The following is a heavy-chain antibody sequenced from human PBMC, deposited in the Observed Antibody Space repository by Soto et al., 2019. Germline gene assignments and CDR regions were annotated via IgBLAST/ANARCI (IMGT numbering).Heavy chain of an antibody. CDR1: GGSISSGDYY. D-gene: IGHD6-13*01. CDR2: IYYSGST. CDR3: ARDSGEYSSSWYGYYYYSYGMDV. J-gene: IGHJ6*02. V-gene: IGHV4-30-4*01. Sequence: PSETLSLTCTVSGGSISSGDYYWSWIRQPPGKGLEWIGYIYYSGSTYYNPSLKSRVTMSVDTSKNQFSLKLSSVTAADTAVYYCARDSGEYSSSWYGYYYYSYGMDVWGQGTTVTVSS.